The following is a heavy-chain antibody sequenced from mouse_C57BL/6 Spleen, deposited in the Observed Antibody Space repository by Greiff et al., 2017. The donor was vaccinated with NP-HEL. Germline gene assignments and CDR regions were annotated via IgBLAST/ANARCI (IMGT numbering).Heavy chain of an antibody. D-gene: IGHD4-1*01. CDR3: ARHKASGTGEYYFDY. CDR1: GFTFSSYG. Sequence: EVQLVESGGDLVKPGGSLKLSCAASGFTFSSYGMSWVRQTPDKRLEWVATISSGGSYTYYPDRVKGRFTISRDNAKNTLYMQMSSLKSEDTAMYYCARHKASGTGEYYFDYWGQGTTLTVSS. J-gene: IGHJ2*01. V-gene: IGHV5-6*01. CDR2: ISSGGSYT.